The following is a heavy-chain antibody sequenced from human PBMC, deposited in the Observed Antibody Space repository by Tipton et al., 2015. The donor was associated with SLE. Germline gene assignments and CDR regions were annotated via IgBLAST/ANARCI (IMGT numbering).Heavy chain of an antibody. Sequence: TLSLTCAVSGDSLDSSESYWAWLRLPPGKGLEWIGSFYAGGSIYYKPSLESRVTASMDTSKNHLSLTLTSVTAADTAIYYCARPSSMTTGAFDPWGQGTLVTISS. CDR3: ARPSSMTTGAFDP. D-gene: IGHD4-17*01. CDR1: GDSLDSSESY. CDR2: FYAGGSI. J-gene: IGHJ5*02. V-gene: IGHV4-39*07.